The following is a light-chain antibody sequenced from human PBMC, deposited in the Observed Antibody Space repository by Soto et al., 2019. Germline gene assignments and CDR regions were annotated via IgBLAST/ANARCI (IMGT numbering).Light chain of an antibody. CDR2: SND. Sequence: QTVVTQPPSASGTPGQRVTISCSGGSSNIGSNTVNWYQQLPGTAPKLLMHSNDQRPSGVPDRFSGSKSGTSASLAISGLQSEDEADYYCAARDDSLNGVVFGGGTKLTVL. V-gene: IGLV1-44*01. J-gene: IGLJ2*01. CDR1: SSNIGSNT. CDR3: AARDDSLNGVV.